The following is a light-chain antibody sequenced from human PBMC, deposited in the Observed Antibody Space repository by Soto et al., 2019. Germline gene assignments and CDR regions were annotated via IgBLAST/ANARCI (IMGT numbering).Light chain of an antibody. V-gene: IGLV2-14*01. CDR2: EVS. Sequence: QSALTQPAYVSGSPGQSITISCTGTSSDVGGYNYVSWYQQHPGKAPKLMIYEVSNRPSGVSNRFSGSKSGNTASLTISGLQAEDEADYYCSSYTSSSIDYVFGTGTNLTVL. CDR3: SSYTSSSIDYV. CDR1: SSDVGGYNY. J-gene: IGLJ1*01.